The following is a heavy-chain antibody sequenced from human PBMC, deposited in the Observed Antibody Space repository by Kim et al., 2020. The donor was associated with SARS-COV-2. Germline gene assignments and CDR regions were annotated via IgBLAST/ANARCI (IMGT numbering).Heavy chain of an antibody. D-gene: IGHD6-6*01. Sequence: GSLRLSCAASGFTFSSFDMHWVRQAPGKGLEWVAVISYDGSNKYYADSVKGRFTISRDNSKNTLYLQMISLRAEDTAVYYCAKDVVAARLYYYYGMDVWGQGTTVTVSS. J-gene: IGHJ6*02. CDR3: AKDVVAARLYYYYGMDV. V-gene: IGHV3-30*18. CDR2: ISYDGSNK. CDR1: GFTFSSFD.